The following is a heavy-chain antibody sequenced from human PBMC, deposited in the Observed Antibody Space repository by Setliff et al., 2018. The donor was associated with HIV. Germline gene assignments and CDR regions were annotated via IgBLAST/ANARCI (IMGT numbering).Heavy chain of an antibody. J-gene: IGHJ4*02. CDR2: IYYSGST. Sequence: SETLSLTCTVSGGSISSHYWSWIRQPPGKGLEWIGYIYYSGSTNYNPSLKSRVTISVDTSKNQFSLKLSSVTAADTAVYYCATYNCALGSSGYPFDHWGQGTLVTVSS. CDR1: GGSISSHY. V-gene: IGHV4-59*11. CDR3: ATYNCALGSSGYPFDH. D-gene: IGHD3-22*01.